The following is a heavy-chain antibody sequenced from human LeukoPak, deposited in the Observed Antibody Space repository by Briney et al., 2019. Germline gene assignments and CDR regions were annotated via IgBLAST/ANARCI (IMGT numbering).Heavy chain of an antibody. Sequence: SVKVSCKASGGTFSSYAISWVRQAPGQGLEWMGRIIPILGIANYAQKFQGRVTITADKSTSTAYMELSSLRSEDTAVYYCARALDNWNRNYHYYYGMDVWGQGTTVTVSS. V-gene: IGHV1-69*04. CDR3: ARALDNWNRNYHYYYGMDV. D-gene: IGHD1-20*01. CDR1: GGTFSSYA. CDR2: IIPILGIA. J-gene: IGHJ6*02.